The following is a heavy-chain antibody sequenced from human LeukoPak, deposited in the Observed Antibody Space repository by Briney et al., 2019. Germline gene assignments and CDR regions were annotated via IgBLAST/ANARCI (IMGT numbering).Heavy chain of an antibody. CDR1: GFTFSNFA. V-gene: IGHV3-23*01. D-gene: IGHD5-24*01. Sequence: PGGSLRLSCAASGFTFSNFAMSWVRQAPGKGLEWVSTLSGRGTTTNYADSVKGRFTMSRDNSKNTVLLQMNSLRAEDTAVYYCARGEDGYNLGALDYWGQGTLVTVSS. CDR2: LSGRGTTT. CDR3: ARGEDGYNLGALDY. J-gene: IGHJ4*02.